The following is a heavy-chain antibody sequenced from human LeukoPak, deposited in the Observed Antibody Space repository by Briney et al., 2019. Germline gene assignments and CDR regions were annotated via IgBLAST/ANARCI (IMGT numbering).Heavy chain of an antibody. CDR1: GFTFSSYW. D-gene: IGHD3-16*02. V-gene: IGHV3-74*01. CDR3: ASNRTDYDYVWGSYHYKDY. CDR2: INSDGSST. J-gene: IGHJ4*02. Sequence: GGSLGLSCAASGFTFSSYWMHWVRQAPGKGLEWVSRINSDGSSTIYADSVKGRFTISRDNAKNTLYLQMNSLRAEDTAVYYCASNRTDYDYVWGSYHYKDYWGQGTLVTVSS.